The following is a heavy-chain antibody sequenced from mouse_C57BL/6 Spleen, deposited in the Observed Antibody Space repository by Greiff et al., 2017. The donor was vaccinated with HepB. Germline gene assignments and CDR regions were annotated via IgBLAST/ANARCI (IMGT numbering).Heavy chain of an antibody. J-gene: IGHJ3*01. Sequence: EVHLVESGGGLVKPGGSLKLSCAASGFTFSDYGMYWVRQAPEKGLEWVAYISSGSGTIYYADTVKGRFTISRDNAKNTLFLQMTSLRSEDTAVYYCARHDDSSFGAWFAYWGQGTPVTVSA. V-gene: IGHV5-17*01. CDR3: ARHDDSSFGAWFAY. CDR1: GFTFSDYG. D-gene: IGHD1-1*01. CDR2: ISSGSGTI.